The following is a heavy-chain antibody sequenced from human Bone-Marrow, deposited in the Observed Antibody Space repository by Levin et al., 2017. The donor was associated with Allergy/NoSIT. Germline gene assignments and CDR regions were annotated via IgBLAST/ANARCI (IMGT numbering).Heavy chain of an antibody. CDR1: GFSIKKYG. V-gene: IGHV3-33*01. CDR2: ILYGGNNR. D-gene: IGHD1-26*01. CDR3: ARDRWELLSDYYGMDV. J-gene: IGHJ6*02. Sequence: GGSLRLSCAASGFSIKKYGMHWVRQSPGKGLEGVAVILYGGNNRQYADSVKGRFIVSGENAKNTVYLEMNNLGADDTAVYYCARDRWELLSDYYGMDVWGQGTTVTVSS.